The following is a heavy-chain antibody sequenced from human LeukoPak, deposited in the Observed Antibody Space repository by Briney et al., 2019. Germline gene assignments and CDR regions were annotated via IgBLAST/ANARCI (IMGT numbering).Heavy chain of an antibody. J-gene: IGHJ4*02. CDR1: GGSINDYY. D-gene: IGHD2-15*01. Sequence: PSETLSLTCTVSGGSINDYYWSWIRQPPGKRLEWIGYIYYNGSTNYNPSLKSRVTISLDTSKNQFSLRLSSVTAADTAVYYCARGRGNFDYWGQGTLVTVSS. V-gene: IGHV4-59*01. CDR3: ARGRGNFDY. CDR2: IYYNGST.